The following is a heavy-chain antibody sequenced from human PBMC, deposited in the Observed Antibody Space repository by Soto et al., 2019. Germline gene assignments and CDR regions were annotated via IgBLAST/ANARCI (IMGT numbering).Heavy chain of an antibody. CDR1: GDPISSSKW. Sequence: PSETLSLTCAVSGDPISSSKWWTWVRQTPGKGLEWIGKIDQNGITNYNPSLESRVTILKDNSKNQLSLKLTSVTAVDSAVYYCARLTRDYYYAGMHVSGQGATVTVYS. D-gene: IGHD3-9*01. J-gene: IGHJ6*02. CDR3: ARLTRDYYYAGMHV. V-gene: IGHV4-4*02. CDR2: IDQNGIT.